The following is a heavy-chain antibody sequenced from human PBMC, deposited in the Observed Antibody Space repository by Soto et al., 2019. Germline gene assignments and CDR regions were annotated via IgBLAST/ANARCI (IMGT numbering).Heavy chain of an antibody. CDR1: GGTFSSYA. CDR2: INPNSGGT. Sequence: GASVKVSCKASGGTFSSYAISWVRQAPGQGLEWMGWINPNSGGTNYTQKFQGWVTMTRDTSISTAYMELSRLRSDDTAVYYCATSRISIAVAGETEYYFDYWGQGTLVTVSS. D-gene: IGHD6-19*01. J-gene: IGHJ4*02. CDR3: ATSRISIAVAGETEYYFDY. V-gene: IGHV1-2*04.